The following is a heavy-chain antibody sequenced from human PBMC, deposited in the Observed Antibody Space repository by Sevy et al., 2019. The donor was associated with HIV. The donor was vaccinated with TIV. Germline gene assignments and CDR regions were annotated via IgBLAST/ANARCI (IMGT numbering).Heavy chain of an antibody. CDR3: AREGDLRYFDF. Sequence: GGSLRLSCAASGFTFKDYYMNWIRQAPGKGLEWVSYISDGGTTIYYADSMKGRFTISRDNAKNSMYLQMNSLRAEDTAVYYCAREGDLRYFDFWGRGTLVTVSS. D-gene: IGHD3-10*01. J-gene: IGHJ2*01. V-gene: IGHV3-11*01. CDR1: GFTFKDYY. CDR2: ISDGGTTI.